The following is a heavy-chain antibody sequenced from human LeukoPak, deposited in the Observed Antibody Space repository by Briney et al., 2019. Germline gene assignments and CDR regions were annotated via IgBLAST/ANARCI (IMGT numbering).Heavy chain of an antibody. J-gene: IGHJ5*02. CDR1: GGSFSGYY. D-gene: IGHD1-26*01. Sequence: SETLSLTCAVYGGSFSGYYWSWMRQPPGKGLEWIGEINHSGSTNYNPSLKSRVTISVDTSKNQFPLKLSSVTAADTAVYYCARGGGRRRNWFDPWGQGTLVTVSS. V-gene: IGHV4-34*01. CDR2: INHSGST. CDR3: ARGGGRRRNWFDP.